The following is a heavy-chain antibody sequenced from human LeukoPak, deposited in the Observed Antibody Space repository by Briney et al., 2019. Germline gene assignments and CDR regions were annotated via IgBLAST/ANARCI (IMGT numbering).Heavy chain of an antibody. CDR3: ARKFYDTSGFYPYYFDY. CDR1: GGSISSSSYY. J-gene: IGHJ4*02. D-gene: IGHD3-22*01. V-gene: IGHV4-39*01. Sequence: PSETLSLTCTVSGGSISSSSYYWGWIRQPPGKGLEWIGSIYYSGSTYYNLSLKSRLTISVDTSKNQFSLKLSSVTAADTAVYYCARKFYDTSGFYPYYFDYWGQGTLVTVSS. CDR2: IYYSGST.